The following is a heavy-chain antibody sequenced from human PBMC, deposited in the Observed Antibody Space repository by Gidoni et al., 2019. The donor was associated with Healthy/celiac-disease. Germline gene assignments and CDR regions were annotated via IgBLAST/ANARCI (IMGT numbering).Heavy chain of an antibody. Sequence: EVQLLESGGGLVQPGGSLRLSCAASGFTFRSDAMSWVRQAPGKGLEWVSAISGSGSSTYYADSVKGRFTISRDNSKNTLYLQMNSLSAEDTAVYYCAKDSRKAAALHNFDYWGQGTLVTVSS. CDR3: AKDSRKAAALHNFDY. CDR1: GFTFRSDA. V-gene: IGHV3-23*01. CDR2: ISGSGSST. J-gene: IGHJ4*02. D-gene: IGHD6-13*01.